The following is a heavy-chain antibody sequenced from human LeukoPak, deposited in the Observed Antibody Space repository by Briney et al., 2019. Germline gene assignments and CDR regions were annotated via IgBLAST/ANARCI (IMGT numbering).Heavy chain of an antibody. CDR2: ISGSGGST. CDR1: GFTFSSYA. D-gene: IGHD3-3*01. CDR3: ARDTEFWSGYPDY. J-gene: IGHJ4*02. V-gene: IGHV3-23*01. Sequence: GGSLRLSCAASGFTFSSYAMSWVRQAPGKGLEWVSAISGSGGSTYYADSVKGRFTISRDNSKNTLYLQMNSLRAKDTAVYYCARDTEFWSGYPDYWGQGTLVTVSS.